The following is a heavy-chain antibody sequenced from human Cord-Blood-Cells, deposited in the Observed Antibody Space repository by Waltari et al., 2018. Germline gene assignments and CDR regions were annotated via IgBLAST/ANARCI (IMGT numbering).Heavy chain of an antibody. Sequence: EVQLVESGGGLVQPGGSLRLSCAASGFTSSSYWISWVRQAPGKGLEWVANIKQDGSEKYYVDSVKGRFTISRDNAKNSLYLQMNSLRAEDTAVYYCARESSYDAFDIWGQGTMVTVSS. CDR1: GFTSSSYW. J-gene: IGHJ3*02. CDR3: ARESSYDAFDI. CDR2: IKQDGSEK. D-gene: IGHD6-13*01. V-gene: IGHV3-7*01.